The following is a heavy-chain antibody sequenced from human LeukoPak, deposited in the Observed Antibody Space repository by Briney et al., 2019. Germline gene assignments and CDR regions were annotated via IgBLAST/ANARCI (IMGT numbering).Heavy chain of an antibody. D-gene: IGHD3-3*01. CDR1: GYSLNSDYY. J-gene: IGHJ1*01. V-gene: IGHV4-38-2*02. CDR3: VRDGDKLFQH. CDR2: IYHTGNT. Sequence: SETLSLTCAVSGYSLNSDYYWGWIRQPPGKGLEWIGHIYHTGNTNYNSSLKSRVTISVDTSKNQFSLKLRSVTAADTAVYYCVRDGDKLFQHWGQGTLVTVSS.